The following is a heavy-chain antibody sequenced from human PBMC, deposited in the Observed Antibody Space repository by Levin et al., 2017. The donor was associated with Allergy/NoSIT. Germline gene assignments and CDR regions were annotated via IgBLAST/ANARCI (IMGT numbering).Heavy chain of an antibody. J-gene: IGHJ5*01. V-gene: IGHV3-74*01. CDR3: ARGGCSSTSCLDS. CDR2: INSDGSNT. D-gene: IGHD2-2*01. Sequence: HAGGSLRLSCAASGFTFSNYWRHWVRQAPGKGLVWVSHINSDGSNTNYADSVKGRFTISRDNAKNTLYLQMNSLRAEDTAVYYCARGGCSSTSCLDSWGQGTLVTVSP. CDR1: GFTFSNYW.